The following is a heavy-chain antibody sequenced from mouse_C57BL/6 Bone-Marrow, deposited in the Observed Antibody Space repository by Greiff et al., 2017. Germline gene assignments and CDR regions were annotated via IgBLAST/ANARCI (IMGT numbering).Heavy chain of an antibody. J-gene: IGHJ2*01. CDR2: IYPRSGNT. CDR3: AIDGYYPYYFDY. D-gene: IGHD2-3*01. V-gene: IGHV1-81*01. Sequence: VKLQESGAELARPGASVKLSCKASGYTFTSYGISWVKQRTGQGLEWIGEIYPRSGNTYYNEKFKGKATLTADKSSSTAYMELRSLTSEDSAVYFCAIDGYYPYYFDYWGQGTTLTVSS. CDR1: GYTFTSYG.